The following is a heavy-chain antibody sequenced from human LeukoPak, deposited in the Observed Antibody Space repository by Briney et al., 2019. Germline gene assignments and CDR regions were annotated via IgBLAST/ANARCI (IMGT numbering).Heavy chain of an antibody. V-gene: IGHV3-21*01. CDR3: ARAEDSSGYYLGDY. Sequence: PGGSLRLSCVASGFTFSSYSMNWVRQAPGKGLEWVSSISSSSSYIYYADSVKGRFTISRDNAKNSLYLQMNSLRAEDTAVYYCARAEDSSGYYLGDYWGQGTLVTVSS. J-gene: IGHJ4*02. CDR1: GFTFSSYS. CDR2: ISSSSSYI. D-gene: IGHD3-22*01.